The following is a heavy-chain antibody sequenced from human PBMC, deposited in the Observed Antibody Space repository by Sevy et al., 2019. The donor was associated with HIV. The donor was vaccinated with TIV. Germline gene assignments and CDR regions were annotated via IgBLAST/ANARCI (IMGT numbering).Heavy chain of an antibody. D-gene: IGHD5-12*01. V-gene: IGHV3-7*01. CDR1: GFTFSNYW. CDR2: IKQDGGAR. CDR3: ARGRKRRLQLSDFDY. Sequence: GGSLRLSCAVSGFTFSNYWMNWVRQAPGKGLEWVANIKQDGGARYYVDSVKVRFTISRDNAKNSLYLQMNSLRAEDTAVYYCARGRKRRLQLSDFDYWGQRTLVTVSS. J-gene: IGHJ4*02.